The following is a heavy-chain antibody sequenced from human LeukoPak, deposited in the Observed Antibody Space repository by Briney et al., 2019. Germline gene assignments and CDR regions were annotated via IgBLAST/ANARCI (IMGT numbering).Heavy chain of an antibody. CDR1: GITFSSHW. CDR2: INSDGSRT. V-gene: IGHV3-74*03. Sequence: GGSLRLSCAASGITFSSHWMHWVRQTPESGLGWVSRINSDGSRTTYADSVKGRFTISRDNAKNTLYPQMNSLRAEDTAVYYCAREQLEPSSHPFDPWGQGTLVTVSS. J-gene: IGHJ5*02. D-gene: IGHD1-1*01. CDR3: AREQLEPSSHPFDP.